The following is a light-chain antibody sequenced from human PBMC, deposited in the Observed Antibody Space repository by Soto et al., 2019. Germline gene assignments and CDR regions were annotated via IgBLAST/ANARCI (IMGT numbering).Light chain of an antibody. CDR3: RQYNSFPYT. J-gene: IGKJ2*01. V-gene: IGKV1-5*01. CDR1: QSVSSW. CDR2: DAS. Sequence: IQMTQSPSTLSASVGGRITITCRGSQSVSSWLAWYQQKPGRVPKLLIYDASTLESGVPSTFGGSGSGTEFTLTINSLQHEDFATYFCRQYNSFPYTFGQGTKVDI.